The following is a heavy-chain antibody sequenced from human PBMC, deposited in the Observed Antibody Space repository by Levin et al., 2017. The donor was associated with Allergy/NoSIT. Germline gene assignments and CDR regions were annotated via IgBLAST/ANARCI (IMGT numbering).Heavy chain of an antibody. Sequence: PSETLSLTCTVSGGSISSYYWSWIRQPAGKGLEWIGRIYTSGSTNYNPSLKSRVTMSVDTSKNQFSLKLSSVTAADTAVYYCARSPSLYCSGGSCYSRDYYYYGMDVWGQGTTVTVSS. CDR1: GGSISSYY. D-gene: IGHD2-15*01. V-gene: IGHV4-4*07. J-gene: IGHJ6*02. CDR2: IYTSGST. CDR3: ARSPSLYCSGGSCYSRDYYYYGMDV.